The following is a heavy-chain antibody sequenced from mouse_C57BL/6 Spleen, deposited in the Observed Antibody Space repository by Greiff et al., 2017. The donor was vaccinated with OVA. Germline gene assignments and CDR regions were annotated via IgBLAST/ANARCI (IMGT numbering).Heavy chain of an antibody. J-gene: IGHJ2*01. Sequence: QVQLKESGAELVKPGASVKLSCKASGYTFTEYTIHWVKQRSGQGLEWIGWFYPGSGSIKYNEKFKDKATLTADKSSSTVYMELSRLTSEDSAVYFCARHEERLLGDYYFDYWGQGTTLTVSS. CDR3: ARHEERLLGDYYFDY. CDR1: GYTFTEYT. D-gene: IGHD2-3*01. V-gene: IGHV1-62-2*01. CDR2: FYPGSGSI.